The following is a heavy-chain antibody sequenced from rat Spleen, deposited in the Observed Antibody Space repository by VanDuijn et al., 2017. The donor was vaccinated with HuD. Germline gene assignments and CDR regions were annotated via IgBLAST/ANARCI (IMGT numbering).Heavy chain of an antibody. CDR1: GFSLSSNG. CDR3: ARWRFLSSPDY. CDR2: IWRNGGT. V-gene: IGHV2S61*01. J-gene: IGHJ2*01. Sequence: QVQLKESGPGLVQPSQTLSLTCTVSGFSLSSNGVSWVRQPPGKGLEWMGVIWRNGGTDYNSALKSRLSISRDTSKSQVFLKMNNLQTEDTAMYFCARWRFLSSPDYWGQGVMVTVSS. D-gene: IGHD1-11*01.